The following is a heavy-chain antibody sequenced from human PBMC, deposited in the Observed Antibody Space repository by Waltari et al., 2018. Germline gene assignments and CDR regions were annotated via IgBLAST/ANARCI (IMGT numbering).Heavy chain of an antibody. D-gene: IGHD5-18*01. V-gene: IGHV1-69*08. J-gene: IGHJ3*02. Sequence: QVQLVQSGAEVKKPGSSVKVSCTASGGIFSSYTLSWVRQAPGQGLEWMGRIIPIRGTPNYAQKCQGRVTITADKSTSTAYMELSRLRSEDTAVYYCARGDSYGSADGFDIWGQGTMVTVSS. CDR3: ARGDSYGSADGFDI. CDR2: IIPIRGTP. CDR1: GGIFSSYT.